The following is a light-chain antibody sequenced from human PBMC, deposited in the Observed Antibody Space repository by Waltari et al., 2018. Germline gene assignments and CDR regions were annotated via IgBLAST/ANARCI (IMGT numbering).Light chain of an antibody. Sequence: DIVMTQSPLSQPVTPGEPASISCRSSQSLLHSNGYNYLDWYLQKPGQSPQLLIYLNSNRASGVPDRFSGSGSGTDFTLKISRVEAEDVGVYYCMQALQTPLTFGGGTKVEIK. CDR2: LNS. V-gene: IGKV2-28*01. J-gene: IGKJ4*01. CDR1: QSLLHSNGYNY. CDR3: MQALQTPLT.